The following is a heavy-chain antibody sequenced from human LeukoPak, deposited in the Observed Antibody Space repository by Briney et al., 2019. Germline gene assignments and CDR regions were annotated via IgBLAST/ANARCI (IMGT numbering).Heavy chain of an antibody. J-gene: IGHJ3*02. CDR2: ISYDGSNK. CDR1: GFTFSSYG. CDR3: AKQGSSPYAFDI. V-gene: IGHV3-30*18. Sequence: GGSLRLSCAASGFTFSSYGMHWVRQAPGKGLEWVAVISYDGSNKYYADSMKGRFTISRDNSKNTLYLQMNSLRAEDTAVYYCAKQGSSPYAFDIWGQGTMVTVSS.